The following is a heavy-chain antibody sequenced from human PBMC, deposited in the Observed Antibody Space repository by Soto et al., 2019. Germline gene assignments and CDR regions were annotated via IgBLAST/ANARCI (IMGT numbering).Heavy chain of an antibody. CDR2: INPASQLR. D-gene: IGHD1-1*01. J-gene: IGHJ4*02. CDR1: GVSFNSYG. CDR3: ARMKLASLDH. V-gene: IGHV1-69*09. Sequence: QVHLLQSGTEVKRPGSSVKVSCMASGVSFNSYGFAWVRQAPGRGLEWVGKINPASQLRNYQQSLQGRVTITANTSTRTDYMELSGLTSEDTAVYYCARMKLASLDHWGQGTLVTVSS.